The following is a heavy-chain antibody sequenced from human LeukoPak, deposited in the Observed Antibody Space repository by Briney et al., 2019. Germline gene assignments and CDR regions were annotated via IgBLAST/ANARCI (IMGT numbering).Heavy chain of an antibody. CDR3: ARDTSSWFIKTSFDP. CDR2: INERGSST. CDR1: GFTFSNSW. Sequence: GGSLRLSCAASGFTFSNSWLHWVRQAPGKGLVWVSRINERGSSTSYADSVKGRFTISRDNAKNTLYLQMNNLRADDTAVYYCARDTSSWFIKTSFDPWGQGTWSPSPQ. D-gene: IGHD6-13*01. J-gene: IGHJ5*02. V-gene: IGHV3-74*01.